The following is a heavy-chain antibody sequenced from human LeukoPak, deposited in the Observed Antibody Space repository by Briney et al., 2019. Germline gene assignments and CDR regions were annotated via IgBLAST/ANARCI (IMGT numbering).Heavy chain of an antibody. Sequence: PSETLSLTCAVYGGSFGGYYWSWIRQPPGKGLEWIGYIYYSGSTDYNPSLKSRVTISVDTSKNQFSLKLSSVTAADTAVYYCARAGSSSWPRIFDYWGQGTLVTVSS. CDR3: ARAGSSSWPRIFDY. CDR2: IYYSGST. V-gene: IGHV4-59*01. CDR1: GGSFGGYY. J-gene: IGHJ4*02. D-gene: IGHD6-13*01.